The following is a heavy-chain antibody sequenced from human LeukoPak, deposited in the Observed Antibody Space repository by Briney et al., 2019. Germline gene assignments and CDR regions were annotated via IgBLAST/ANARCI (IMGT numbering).Heavy chain of an antibody. CDR2: ISSSSSYI. CDR1: GFTLSSSS. Sequence: GGSLRLSCAASGFTLSSSSMNWVRQAPGKGLEWVSSISSSSSYIYYADSLKGRFAISRDNAKNSLYLQMDSLRAEDTAVYYCARQQWLDGAYYFDYWGEGTLVTVSS. J-gene: IGHJ4*02. V-gene: IGHV3-21*01. CDR3: ARQQWLDGAYYFDY. D-gene: IGHD6-19*01.